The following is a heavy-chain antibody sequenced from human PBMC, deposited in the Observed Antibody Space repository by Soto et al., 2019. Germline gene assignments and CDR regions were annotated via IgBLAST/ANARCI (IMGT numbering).Heavy chain of an antibody. CDR2: ISTSSIEI. CDR3: ATIGAHDGFEV. D-gene: IGHD3-16*02. Sequence: EVQLVESGGGLVMPEESLRLSCAASGFTFIGYNMKWVRQAPGKGLEWVASISTSSIEIFYSDLVRGRFTIFRYNARNSWYRQMNSLRAEDTAVYYCATIGAHDGFEVWGQGTTVTVSS. V-gene: IGHV3-21*06. CDR1: GFTFIGYN. J-gene: IGHJ3*01.